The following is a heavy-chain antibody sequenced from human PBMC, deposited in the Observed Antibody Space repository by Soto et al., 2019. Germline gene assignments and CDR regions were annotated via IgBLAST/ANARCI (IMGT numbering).Heavy chain of an antibody. D-gene: IGHD3-10*01. CDR2: IIPIFGTA. V-gene: IGHV1-69*01. CDR3: ARDCVLWFGELSLPRFDH. Sequence: QVQLVQSGAEVKKPGSSVKVSCKASGGTFSSYAISWVRQAPGQGLEWMGGIIPIFGTANYAKKFQGRVTISADESTSTDYMELSSLRSEDTAVYYCARDCVLWFGELSLPRFDHWGQGNLVTVSS. J-gene: IGHJ5*02. CDR1: GGTFSSYA.